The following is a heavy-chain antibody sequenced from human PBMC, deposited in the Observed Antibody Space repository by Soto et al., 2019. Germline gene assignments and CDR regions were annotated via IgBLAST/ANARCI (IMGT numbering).Heavy chain of an antibody. J-gene: IGHJ4*02. V-gene: IGHV4-61*08. D-gene: IGHD6-19*01. Sequence: SETLSLTCTVSGGSISSGGYYWSWIRQHPGKGLEWIGYIYYSGSTNYNPSLKSRVTISVDTSKNQFSLKLSSVTAADTAVYYCARASEGSGWYLDYFDYWGQGTLVTVSS. CDR3: ARASEGSGWYLDYFDY. CDR2: IYYSGST. CDR1: GGSISSGGYY.